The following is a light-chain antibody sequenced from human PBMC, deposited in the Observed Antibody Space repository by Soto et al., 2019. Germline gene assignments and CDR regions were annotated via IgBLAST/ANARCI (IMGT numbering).Light chain of an antibody. Sequence: EIVVTQSPATLSVSPGERATLSCRASQSVSSNLAWYQQKPGQAPRLLIYGASTRAAGIPARFSGSGSGTEFTLTISSLPSEDFAVYYCQQYNNWPPYTFGQGTKLEIK. CDR3: QQYNNWPPYT. V-gene: IGKV3-15*01. CDR1: QSVSSN. CDR2: GAS. J-gene: IGKJ2*01.